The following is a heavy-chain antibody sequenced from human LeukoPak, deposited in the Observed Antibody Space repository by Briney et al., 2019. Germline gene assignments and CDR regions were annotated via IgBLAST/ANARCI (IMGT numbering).Heavy chain of an antibody. CDR2: IYYSGST. CDR3: ASENFWSGYLDY. Sequence: PSETLSLTCTVSGGSISSGDYYWSWIRQPPGKGLEWIGYIYYSGSTYYNPSLKSRVTISVDTSKNQFSLKLSSVTAADTAVYYCASENFWSGYLDYWGQGTLVTVSS. J-gene: IGHJ4*02. D-gene: IGHD3-3*01. V-gene: IGHV4-30-4*08. CDR1: GGSISSGDYY.